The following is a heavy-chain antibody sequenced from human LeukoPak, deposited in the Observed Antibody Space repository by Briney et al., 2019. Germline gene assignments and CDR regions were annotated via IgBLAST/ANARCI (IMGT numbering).Heavy chain of an antibody. CDR1: GFTFGSYW. Sequence: PGGSLRLSCAASGFTFGSYWMSWVRQAPGKGLEWVANMQPDGGEKYYVDSVEGRFTVSRDNAKSSLYLQMNSLRAGDTAVYYCARETPYGSLTFDYWGLGTRVTVSS. CDR3: ARETPYGSLTFDY. V-gene: IGHV3-7*03. D-gene: IGHD3-10*01. CDR2: MQPDGGEK. J-gene: IGHJ4*02.